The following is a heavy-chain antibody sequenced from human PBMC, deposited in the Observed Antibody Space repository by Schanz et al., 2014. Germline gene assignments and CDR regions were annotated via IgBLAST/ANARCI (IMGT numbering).Heavy chain of an antibody. V-gene: IGHV3-30*04. CDR1: GFTFSNFA. D-gene: IGHD3-16*01. J-gene: IGHJ5*02. Sequence: QVQLVESGGGVVQPGRSLRLSCAASGFTFSNFAIHWVRQAPGKGLEWVAVISYDGSHKDYADSVKGRFTISRDNANNSLFLRMNSLRAEDTAVYYCASDYNYFETEAPWGQGTLVTVSS. CDR2: ISYDGSHK. CDR3: ASDYNYFETEAP.